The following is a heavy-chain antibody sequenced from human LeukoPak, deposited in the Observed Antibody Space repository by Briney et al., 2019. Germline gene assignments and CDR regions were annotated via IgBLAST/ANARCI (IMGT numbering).Heavy chain of an antibody. D-gene: IGHD3-22*01. CDR3: ARDRGYYDSSGYYYTDAFDI. Sequence: GGSLRLSCAASGFTFSDYYMSWIRQAPGKGPEWVSCISSSGNIIYYADSVKGRFTISRDNAKNSVYLQMNSLRAEDTSVYYCARDRGYYDSSGYYYTDAFDIWGQGTMVTVSS. V-gene: IGHV3-11*04. CDR1: GFTFSDYY. J-gene: IGHJ3*02. CDR2: ISSSGNII.